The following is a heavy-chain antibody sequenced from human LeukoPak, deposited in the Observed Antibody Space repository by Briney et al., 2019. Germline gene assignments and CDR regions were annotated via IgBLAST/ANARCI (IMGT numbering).Heavy chain of an antibody. V-gene: IGHV4-59*01. J-gene: IGHJ3*01. D-gene: IGHD3-16*02. CDR2: IYYSGST. CDR1: GGSFSNYY. CDR3: ARDLDYVWGSYRSPYAFDV. Sequence: SETLSLTCTVSGGSFSNYYWSWVRQSPGKGLEWIGYIYYSGSTNYNPSLKSRVTISVDTSKNQFSLKLSSVTAADTAVYYCARDLDYVWGSYRSPYAFDVWGQGTMVTVSS.